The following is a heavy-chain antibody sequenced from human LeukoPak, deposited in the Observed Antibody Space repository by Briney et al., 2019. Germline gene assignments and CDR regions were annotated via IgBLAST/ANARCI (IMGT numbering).Heavy chain of an antibody. Sequence: GGSLRLSCAASGFTFSSYWMSWVRQSPGKGLEWVANIKPDGSEKYFMDSVKGRFTISRGNAKNALYLEMNSLRAEDTAEYFCARERMYSGSGSTYPYYDYWGQGTLVTVSS. CDR2: IKPDGSEK. CDR3: ARERMYSGSGSTYPYYDY. D-gene: IGHD3-10*01. CDR1: GFTFSSYW. J-gene: IGHJ4*02. V-gene: IGHV3-7*01.